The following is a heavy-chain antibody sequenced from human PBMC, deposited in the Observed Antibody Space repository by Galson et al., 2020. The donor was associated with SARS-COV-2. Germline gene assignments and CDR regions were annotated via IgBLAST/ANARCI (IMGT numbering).Heavy chain of an antibody. D-gene: IGHD2-15*01. CDR3: AREPCSGGSCSYFDY. Sequence: ASETLSLTCTVSGGSISSGGYYWSWIRQHPGKGLEWIGYIYYSGSTYYNPSLKSRVTISVDTSKNQFSLKLSSVTAADTAVYYCAREPCSGGSCSYFDYWGQGTLVTVSS. CDR2: IYYSGST. V-gene: IGHV4-31*03. CDR1: GGSISSGGYY. J-gene: IGHJ4*02.